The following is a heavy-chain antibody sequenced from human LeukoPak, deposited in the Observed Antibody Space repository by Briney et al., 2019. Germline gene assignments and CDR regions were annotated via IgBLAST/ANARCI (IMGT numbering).Heavy chain of an antibody. CDR3: ARPRARDSSLCAFDI. J-gene: IGHJ3*02. V-gene: IGHV4-4*07. CDR2: IYTSGNT. Sequence: SETLSLTCTVSGGSISSYYWSWIRQPAGKGLEWIGRIYTSGNTNYNPSLKSRVTMSVDTSKNQFSLKLSSVTAADTAVYYCARPRARDSSLCAFDIWGQGTMVTVSS. D-gene: IGHD6-6*01. CDR1: GGSISSYY.